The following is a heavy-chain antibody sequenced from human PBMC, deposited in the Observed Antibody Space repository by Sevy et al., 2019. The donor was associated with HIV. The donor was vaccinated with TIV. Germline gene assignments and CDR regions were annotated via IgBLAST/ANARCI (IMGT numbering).Heavy chain of an antibody. Sequence: GGSLRLSCAAPGFTFSDYYMSWIRQAPGKGLEWISYISGSDSTIYYADSVKGRFTISRDNAKNSLYLQMNSLRAEDTAVYYCARDHVKDGDLGDYYYYAMDVWGQGTTVTVSS. V-gene: IGHV3-11*01. CDR2: ISGSDSTI. J-gene: IGHJ6*02. CDR1: GFTFSDYY. D-gene: IGHD4-17*01. CDR3: ARDHVKDGDLGDYYYYAMDV.